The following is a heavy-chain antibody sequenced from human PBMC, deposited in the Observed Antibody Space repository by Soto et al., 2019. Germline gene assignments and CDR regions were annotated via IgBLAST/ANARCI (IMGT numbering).Heavy chain of an antibody. CDR2: LYYSGST. CDR3: TSHSSSGWAYFDY. CDR1: GGSIGTRNYY. D-gene: IGHD6-19*01. Sequence: QLQLQESGPGLVKPSETLSLTCNVSGGSIGTRNYYWAWIRQPPGKGLVWIGSLYYSGSTYYNPSLKSRGTISVYTSKNQFSMQVTYVTAADKDVYYCTSHSSSGWAYFDYWGQGTLVTVSS. J-gene: IGHJ4*02. V-gene: IGHV4-39*01.